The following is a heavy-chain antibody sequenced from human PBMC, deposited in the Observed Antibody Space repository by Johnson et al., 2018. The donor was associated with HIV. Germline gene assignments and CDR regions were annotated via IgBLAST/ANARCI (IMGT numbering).Heavy chain of an antibody. Sequence: VQLVESGGGVVQPGRSLRLSCAASGFTFSSYAMHWVRQATGKGLEWVSAIGTAGDTYYPGSVKGRFTISRENAKNSLYLQMNSLRAGDTAVYYCARVGYCSGGSCYSGAFDIWGQGTMVTVSS. CDR3: ARVGYCSGGSCYSGAFDI. J-gene: IGHJ3*02. CDR2: IGTAGDT. V-gene: IGHV3-13*01. D-gene: IGHD2-15*01. CDR1: GFTFSSYA.